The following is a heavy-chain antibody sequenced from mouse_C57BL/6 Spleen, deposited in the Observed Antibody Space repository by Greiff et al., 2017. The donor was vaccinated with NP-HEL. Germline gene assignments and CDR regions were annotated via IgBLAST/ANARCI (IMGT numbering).Heavy chain of an antibody. CDR3: ARDNYRTDY. J-gene: IGHJ2*01. Sequence: EVQVVESGGGLVKPGGSLQLSCAASGFTFSSYAMSWVRQTPEQRLEWVATISDGGSYTYYPDNVKGRFTISRDNAKNNLYLQMSHLKSEDTAMYYCARDNYRTDYWGQGTTLTVSS. D-gene: IGHD2-14*01. CDR2: ISDGGSYT. V-gene: IGHV5-4*01. CDR1: GFTFSSYA.